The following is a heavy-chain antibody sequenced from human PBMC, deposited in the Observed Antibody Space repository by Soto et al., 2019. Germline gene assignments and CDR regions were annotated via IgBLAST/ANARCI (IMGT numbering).Heavy chain of an antibody. D-gene: IGHD4-17*01. CDR2: IYYIGST. V-gene: IGHV4-30-4*01. CDR3: ARDRGNYGDPYSFDY. J-gene: IGHJ4*02. CDR1: GGSISSGDYY. Sequence: TQSLTCTVSGGSISSGDYYWSWIRQPPGKGLEWIGYIYYIGSTYYNPSLKSRVTISVDTSKNQFSLKLSSVTAADTAVYYCARDRGNYGDPYSFDYWGQGTLVTVFS.